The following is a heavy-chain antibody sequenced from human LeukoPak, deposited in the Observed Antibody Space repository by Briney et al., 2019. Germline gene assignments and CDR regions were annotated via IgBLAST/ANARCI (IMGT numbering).Heavy chain of an antibody. D-gene: IGHD6-19*01. CDR2: IHWTDEK. CDR1: GFSLTTPAQG. Sequence: ESGPTLVNPTETLTLTCTFSGFSLTTPAQGVGWVRQPPGKALEWLALIHWTDEKQYNRSLDGRLTIDKDTSKNQVFLTMTNMDPVDTATYYCAHRVSFHSGWYFMSWGQGTLVTVSS. J-gene: IGHJ5*02. V-gene: IGHV2-5*01. CDR3: AHRVSFHSGWYFMS.